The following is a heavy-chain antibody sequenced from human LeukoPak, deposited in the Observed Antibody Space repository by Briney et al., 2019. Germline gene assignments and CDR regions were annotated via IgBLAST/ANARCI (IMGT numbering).Heavy chain of an antibody. CDR2: IYHSGST. CDR1: GGSISSGGYY. Sequence: SQTLSLTCTVSGGSISSGGYYWSWIRQPPGKGLEWIGEIYHSGSTNYNPSLKSRVTIPVDKSKNQFSLKLSSVTAADTAVYYCARAKNPYRRTLDYWVQGTLVTVSS. D-gene: IGHD3-16*02. CDR3: ARAKNPYRRTLDY. J-gene: IGHJ4*02. V-gene: IGHV4-30-2*01.